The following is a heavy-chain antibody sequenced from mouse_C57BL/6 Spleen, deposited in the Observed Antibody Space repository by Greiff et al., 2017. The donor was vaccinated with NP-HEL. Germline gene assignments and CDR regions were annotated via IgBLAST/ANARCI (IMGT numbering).Heavy chain of an antibody. J-gene: IGHJ3*01. CDR1: GYTFTDYN. Sequence: EVQLQQSGPELVKPGASVKIPCKASGYTFTDYNMDWVKQSHGKSLEWIGDINPNNGGTIYNQKFKGKATLTVDKSSSTAYMEPRSLTSEDTAVYYCARRYYSNSFAYWGQGTLVTVSA. D-gene: IGHD2-5*01. V-gene: IGHV1-18*01. CDR3: ARRYYSNSFAY. CDR2: INPNNGGT.